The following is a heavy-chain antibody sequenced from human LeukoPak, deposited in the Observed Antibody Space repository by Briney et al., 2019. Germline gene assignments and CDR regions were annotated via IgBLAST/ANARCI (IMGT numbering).Heavy chain of an antibody. V-gene: IGHV1-8*01. J-gene: IGHJ6*03. CDR3: ARAPEWGKSNYYYYMDV. CDR1: GYTFTSYD. D-gene: IGHD1-26*01. CDR2: MNPNSGNT. Sequence: ASVKVSCKASGYTFTSYDINWVRQATGQGLEWMGWMNPNSGNTGYAQKFQGRVTMTRNTSISTAYMELSSLRSEDTAMYYCARAPEWGKSNYYYYMDVWVKGTTVTVSS.